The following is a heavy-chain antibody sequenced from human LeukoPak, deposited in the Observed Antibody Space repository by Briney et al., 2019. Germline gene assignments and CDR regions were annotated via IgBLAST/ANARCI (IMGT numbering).Heavy chain of an antibody. J-gene: IGHJ5*02. D-gene: IGHD6-6*01. CDR1: GFTFDDYA. V-gene: IGHV3-9*03. CDR3: AKGQGTQYSSSSRWFDP. CDR2: ISWNSGSI. Sequence: PGRSLRLSCAASGFTFDDYAMHWVRQAPGKGLEWVSGISWNSGSIGHADSVKGRFTISRDNAKNSLYLQMNRLRAEDMALYYYAKGQGTQYSSSSRWFDPWGQGTLVTVSS.